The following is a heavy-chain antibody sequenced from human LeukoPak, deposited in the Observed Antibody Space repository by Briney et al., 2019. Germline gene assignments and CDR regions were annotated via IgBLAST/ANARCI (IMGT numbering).Heavy chain of an antibody. J-gene: IGHJ6*02. V-gene: IGHV3-11*01. CDR3: ARGGPPGRFLEWLSSEGMDV. CDR1: GFTFSDYY. D-gene: IGHD3-3*01. Sequence: GGSLRLSCAASGFTFSDYYMSWIRQAPGKGLEWVSYISSSGSTIYYADSVKGRFTISRDNAKNSLYLQMNSLRAEDTAVYYCARGGPPGRFLEWLSSEGMDVWGQGTTVTVSS. CDR2: ISSSGSTI.